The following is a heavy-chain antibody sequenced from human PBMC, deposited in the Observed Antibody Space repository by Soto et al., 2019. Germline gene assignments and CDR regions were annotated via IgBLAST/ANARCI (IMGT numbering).Heavy chain of an antibody. D-gene: IGHD6-19*01. CDR3: ARERYSSGWCFNWFDP. V-gene: IGHV4-59*12. Sequence: SETLSLTCTVSGGSISSYYWGWIRQPPGKGLEWIGYIYYSGSTYYNPSLKSRVTISVDTSKNQFSLKLSSVTAADTAVYYCARERYSSGWCFNWFDPWGQGTLVTVSS. CDR2: IYYSGST. J-gene: IGHJ5*02. CDR1: GGSISSYY.